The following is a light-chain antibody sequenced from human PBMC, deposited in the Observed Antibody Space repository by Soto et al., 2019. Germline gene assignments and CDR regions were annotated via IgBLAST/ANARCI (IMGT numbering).Light chain of an antibody. V-gene: IGLV2-14*01. CDR2: DVS. CDR1: SSVVGVYNY. J-gene: IGLJ1*01. CDR3: SSYTSSSTYV. Sequence: QSVLTQPASVSGSPGQSIAISCTGTSSVVGVYNYVSWYQQHPGKAPKLMVYDVSNRPSGVSNRFSGSKSGNTASLTIFGLQAEDEADYYCSSYTSSSTYVFGTGTKVTVL.